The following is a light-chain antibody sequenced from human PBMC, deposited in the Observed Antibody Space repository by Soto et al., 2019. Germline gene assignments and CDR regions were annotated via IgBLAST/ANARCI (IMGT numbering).Light chain of an antibody. CDR3: QQRSNWPIT. V-gene: IGKV3-11*01. CDR2: DAS. CDR1: QSVSRY. Sequence: EIVWTQNAANRSVSPGERATLSCRASQSVSRYLAWYQQKPGQAPRLLIYDASNRATGIPARFSGSGSGTDFTLTISSLENEDFAVYYGQQRSNWPITYGQGTRLEIK. J-gene: IGKJ5*01.